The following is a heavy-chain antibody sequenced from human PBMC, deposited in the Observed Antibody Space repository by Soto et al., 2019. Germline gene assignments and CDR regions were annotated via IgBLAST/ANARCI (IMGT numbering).Heavy chain of an antibody. J-gene: IGHJ6*02. CDR2: IYPGDSDT. CDR3: AKTAAGGKNYYGMDV. D-gene: IGHD6-13*01. Sequence: GESLKISCKASGYSFISYWIGWVRQMPGKGLEWMGIIYPGDSDTRYSPSFQGQVTISADKSISTAYLQWSGLKASDTAMYYCAKTAAGGKNYYGMDVWGQGTTVTVSS. V-gene: IGHV5-51*01. CDR1: GYSFISYW.